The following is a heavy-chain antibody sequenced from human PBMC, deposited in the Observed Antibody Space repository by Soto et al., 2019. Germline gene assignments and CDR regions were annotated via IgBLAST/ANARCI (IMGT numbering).Heavy chain of an antibody. J-gene: IGHJ5*02. CDR2: INPSGGST. V-gene: IGHV1-46*03. CDR3: ARGISMVRGFMYP. CDR1: GYTFTSYY. D-gene: IGHD3-10*01. Sequence: QVQLVQSGAEVKKPGASVKVSCKASGYTFTSYYMHWVRQAPGQGLEWMGIINPSGGSTRYAQKFQGRDTMTRDTSTSTVYVELSSLRSEDTAVYYCARGISMVRGFMYPLGQGTLVTVSS.